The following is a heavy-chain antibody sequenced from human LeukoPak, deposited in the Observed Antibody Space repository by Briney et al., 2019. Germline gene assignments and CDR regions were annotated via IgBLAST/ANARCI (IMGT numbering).Heavy chain of an antibody. J-gene: IGHJ4*02. D-gene: IGHD6-13*01. CDR3: ARGSSSWYADFDY. CDR1: GYTFTSYP. Sequence: ASGKVSCKASGYTFTSYPMNWVRQAPGQGLEWMGWINTNTGNPAFAQAFTGRFVFSLDTSVSTAYLQISSLTAEDTAVYYCARGSSSWYADFDYWGQGTLVTVSS. CDR2: INTNTGNP. V-gene: IGHV7-4-1*02.